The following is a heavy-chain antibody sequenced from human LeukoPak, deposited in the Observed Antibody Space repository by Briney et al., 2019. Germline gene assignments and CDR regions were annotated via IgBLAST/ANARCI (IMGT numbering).Heavy chain of an antibody. CDR1: GGSISSGDYY. D-gene: IGHD2-2*01. J-gene: IGHJ4*02. CDR3: ARVVPAAMIFGY. CDR2: IYYSGST. Sequence: SQTLSLTCTVSGGSISSGDYYWSWIRQPPGKGLEWIGYIYYSGSTYYNPSLKSRVTISVDTSKNQFSPKLSSVTAADTAVYYCARVVPAAMIFGYWGQGTLVTVSS. V-gene: IGHV4-30-4*08.